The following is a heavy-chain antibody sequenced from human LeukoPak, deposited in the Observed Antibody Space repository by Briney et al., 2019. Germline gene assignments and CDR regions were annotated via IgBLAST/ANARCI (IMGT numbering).Heavy chain of an antibody. CDR1: GGSISSYY. Sequence: SETLSLTCTVSGGSISSYYWSWIRQPPGKGLEWIGYIYYSGSTNYNPSLKSRVTISVDTSKNQFSLKLSSVTAADTAVYYCARRSAYKEEYYFDYWGQGTLVTVSS. CDR3: ARRSAYKEEYYFDY. J-gene: IGHJ4*02. D-gene: IGHD1-14*01. CDR2: IYYSGST. V-gene: IGHV4-59*08.